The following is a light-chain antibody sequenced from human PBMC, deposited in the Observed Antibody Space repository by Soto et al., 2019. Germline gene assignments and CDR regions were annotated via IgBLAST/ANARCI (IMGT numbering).Light chain of an antibody. Sequence: LSLSRGERATLSCRVRQRVRGTYLALYQQKPGQAPGLLIYGASSRATGISDRFRGSGSGTYFPLIVSILQPDYLVEYCCQRYSRPRATFGEGTKVDIK. V-gene: IGKV3-20*01. CDR1: QRVRGTY. J-gene: IGKJ4*02. CDR2: GAS. CDR3: QRYSRPRAT.